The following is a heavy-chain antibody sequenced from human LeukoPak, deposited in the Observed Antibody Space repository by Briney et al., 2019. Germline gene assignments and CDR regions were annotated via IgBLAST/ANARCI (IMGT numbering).Heavy chain of an antibody. Sequence: PGGTLRLSCAASGCTFSGYAWSWVRQAPGKGLEWISDIIDSGVITYYANSEKGRFTIARDNSKNTLYMQINSLRAEDTVVYYCAKLGGQEVYNYYVGVWGKGTTVAVSS. CDR1: GCTFSGYA. CDR2: IIDSGVIT. V-gene: IGHV3-23*01. D-gene: IGHD3-16*01. CDR3: AKLGGQEVYNYYVGV. J-gene: IGHJ6*03.